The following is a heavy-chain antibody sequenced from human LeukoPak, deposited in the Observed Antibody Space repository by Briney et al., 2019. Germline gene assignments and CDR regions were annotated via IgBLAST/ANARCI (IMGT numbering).Heavy chain of an antibody. CDR2: IWYDGSNK. Sequence: GGSLRLSCAASGFTVSSNYMSWVRQAPGKGLEWVAVIWYDGSNKYYADSVKGRFTISRDNSKNTLYLQMNSLRAEDTAVYYCAKDDTDTDFDYWGQGTLVTVSS. CDR3: AKDDTDTDFDY. CDR1: GFTVSSNY. V-gene: IGHV3-33*06. J-gene: IGHJ4*02.